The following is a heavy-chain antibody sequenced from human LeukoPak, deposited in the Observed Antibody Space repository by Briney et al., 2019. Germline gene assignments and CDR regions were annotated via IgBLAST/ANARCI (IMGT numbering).Heavy chain of an antibody. Sequence: SETLSLTCAVYGGSFSGYYWNWIRQSPGKGLEWIGEINQSGSTSYNPSLKSRVTISVDTSNNQCSLNLTSVTAADTAVYYCARGGYGVKHHYFDYWGQGTLVTVSA. CDR1: GGSFSGYY. J-gene: IGHJ4*02. CDR3: ARGGYGVKHHYFDY. D-gene: IGHD4-23*01. V-gene: IGHV4-34*01. CDR2: INQSGST.